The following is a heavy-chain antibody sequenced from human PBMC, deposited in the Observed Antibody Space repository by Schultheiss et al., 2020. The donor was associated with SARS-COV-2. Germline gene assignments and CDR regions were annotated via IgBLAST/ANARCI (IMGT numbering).Heavy chain of an antibody. CDR2: IYYSGST. J-gene: IGHJ4*02. V-gene: IGHV4-59*01. CDR1: GGSISSYY. D-gene: IGHD3-22*01. Sequence: SETLSLTCTVSGGSISSYYWSWIRQPPGKGLEWIGYIYYSGSTYYNPSLKSRVTISVDTSKNQFSLKLSSVTAADTAVYYCARDVRTYYDSSGLHSSFDYWGQGTLVTVSS. CDR3: ARDVRTYYDSSGLHSSFDY.